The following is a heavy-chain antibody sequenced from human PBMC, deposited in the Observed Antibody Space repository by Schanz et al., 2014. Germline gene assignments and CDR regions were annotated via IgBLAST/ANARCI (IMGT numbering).Heavy chain of an antibody. CDR1: GFTFSRYW. Sequence: EVQLVESGGGLVQPGGSLRLCCVASGFTFSRYWMTWVRQAPGKGLEWVANIKQDGSEKYYVDSVQGRFTISRDNAKNSLYLQMNSLRAEDTAVYYCARDGYNAYDLKRGDYWGQGTQVAVSS. CDR3: ARDGYNAYDLKRGDY. D-gene: IGHD5-12*01. J-gene: IGHJ4*02. V-gene: IGHV3-7*01. CDR2: IKQDGSEK.